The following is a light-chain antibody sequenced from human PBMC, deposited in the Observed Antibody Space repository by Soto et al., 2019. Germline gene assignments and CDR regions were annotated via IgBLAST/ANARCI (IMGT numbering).Light chain of an antibody. J-gene: IGLJ1*01. V-gene: IGLV1-40*01. CDR3: QAYDSSMSGYV. CDR2: GNS. Sequence: QSVLTQPPSVSGAPGQRVTISCTGSSSNIGAGYDVHWYQQLPGTAPKLLIYGNSNRPSGVPDRFSGSKSGTSASLAITGLQAEDEADDYCQAYDSSMSGYVFGTGTKVIV. CDR1: SSNIGAGYD.